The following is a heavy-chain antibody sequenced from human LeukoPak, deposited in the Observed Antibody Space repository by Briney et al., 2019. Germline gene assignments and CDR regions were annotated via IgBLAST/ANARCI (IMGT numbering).Heavy chain of an antibody. CDR1: GVSISSGY. Sequence: SETLSLTCTVSGVSISSGYWSWIRQPPGKGLEWIGYIYYSGSTNYNPSFESRVSMSLDTSKTQFSLNLRSVTAADTAVYYCARYVRNSGTFYLDYWGQGTLVTVSS. CDR2: IYYSGST. D-gene: IGHD1-26*01. V-gene: IGHV4-59*01. J-gene: IGHJ4*02. CDR3: ARYVRNSGTFYLDY.